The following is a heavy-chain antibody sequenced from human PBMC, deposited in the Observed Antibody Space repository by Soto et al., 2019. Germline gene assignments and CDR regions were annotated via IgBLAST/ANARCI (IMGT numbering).Heavy chain of an antibody. J-gene: IGHJ4*02. Sequence: GASVKVSCKASGYTFTSYGISWVRQAPGQGLEWMGWISAYNGNTNYAQKLQGRVTMTTDTSTSTAYMELRSLRSDDTAVYYCAITWPPSYPRGSDYWGQGTLVTVSS. D-gene: IGHD3-16*02. CDR3: AITWPPSYPRGSDY. V-gene: IGHV1-18*01. CDR1: GYTFTSYG. CDR2: ISAYNGNT.